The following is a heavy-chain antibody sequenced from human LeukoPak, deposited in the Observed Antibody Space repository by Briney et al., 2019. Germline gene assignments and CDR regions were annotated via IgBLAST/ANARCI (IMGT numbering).Heavy chain of an antibody. J-gene: IGHJ4*02. D-gene: IGHD4-23*01. CDR3: ARDTLDGGNSH. Sequence: GGSLRLSCAASGFTFSSYAMSWVRQAPGKGLGWVSAISGSGGSTYYADSVKCRFTISRDNSKSTLYLQMNSLRAEETAVYHCARDTLDGGNSHWGQGTLVTVSS. CDR2: ISGSGGST. V-gene: IGHV3-23*01. CDR1: GFTFSSYA.